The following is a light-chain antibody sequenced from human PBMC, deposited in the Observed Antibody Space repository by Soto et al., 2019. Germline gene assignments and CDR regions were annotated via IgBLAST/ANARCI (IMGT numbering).Light chain of an antibody. CDR1: SSDIGAYDF. Sequence: QSALTQPPSASGSPGQSVTISCTGTSSDIGAYDFVSWYQQYPGKAPKLIIYNVNRRPSGVPHRFSGSKSGRTASLTVSGLQADDEADYYCSSHSDSNIYAFGTGTKLTVL. CDR3: SSHSDSNIYA. V-gene: IGLV2-8*01. CDR2: NVN. J-gene: IGLJ1*01.